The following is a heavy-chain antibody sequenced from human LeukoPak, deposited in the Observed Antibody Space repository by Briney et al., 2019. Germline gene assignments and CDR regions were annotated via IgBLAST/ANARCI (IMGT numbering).Heavy chain of an antibody. CDR1: GFTFSSYW. CDR2: IKQDGSEK. CDR3: ARVVGYCSSTSCHDYYYYMDV. Sequence: GGSLRLSCAASGFTFSSYWMSWVRQAPGKGLEGVANIKQDGSEKYYVDSVKGRFTISRDNAKNSLYLQMNSLRAEDTAVYYCARVVGYCSSTSCHDYYYYMDVWGKGTTVTVSS. V-gene: IGHV3-7*01. D-gene: IGHD2-2*01. J-gene: IGHJ6*03.